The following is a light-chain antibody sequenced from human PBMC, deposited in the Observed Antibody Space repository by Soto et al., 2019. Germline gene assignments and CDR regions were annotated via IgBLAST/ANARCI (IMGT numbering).Light chain of an antibody. V-gene: IGKV3-11*01. CDR2: DAS. J-gene: IGKJ3*01. Sequence: EIVLTQSPATLSLSPGERATLSCRASQSVSSYLAWYQQKPGQAPRLLIYDASNRATGIPARFSGSGSGTDFTLTISSLEPEDFAVDYGQQRSNWPPVFTFGPGTKVDIK. CDR3: QQRSNWPPVFT. CDR1: QSVSSY.